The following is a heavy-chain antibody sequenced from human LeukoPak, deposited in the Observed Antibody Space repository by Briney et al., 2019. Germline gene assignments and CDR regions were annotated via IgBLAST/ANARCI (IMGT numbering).Heavy chain of an antibody. CDR3: ARVPPLAAAGLYFDY. CDR2: IYYSGST. J-gene: IGHJ4*02. V-gene: IGHV4-59*08. D-gene: IGHD6-13*01. CDR1: GGSISNYF. Sequence: PSETLSLTCTVSGGSISNYFWSWIRQPPGKGLEWIGFIYYSGSTNYNPSLKSRVTMSVDTSKNQFSLKLSSVTAADTAVYYCARVPPLAAAGLYFDYWGQGTLVTVSS.